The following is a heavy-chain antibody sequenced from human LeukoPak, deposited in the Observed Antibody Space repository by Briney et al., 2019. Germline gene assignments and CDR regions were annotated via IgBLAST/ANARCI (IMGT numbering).Heavy chain of an antibody. Sequence: ASVKVSCKASGYTFTGYYMHWVRQAPGQGLEWMGWINPNSGGTNYAQKFQSRVTMTRDTSISTAYMELSRLRSDDTAVYYCASRGILTGYPDYGMDVRDQGTTVTVSS. CDR3: ASRGILTGYPDYGMDV. CDR2: INPNSGGT. J-gene: IGHJ6*02. V-gene: IGHV1-2*02. CDR1: GYTFTGYY. D-gene: IGHD3-9*01.